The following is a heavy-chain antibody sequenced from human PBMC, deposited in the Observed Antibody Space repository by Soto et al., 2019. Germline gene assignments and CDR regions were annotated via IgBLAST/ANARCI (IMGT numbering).Heavy chain of an antibody. J-gene: IGHJ4*02. V-gene: IGHV1-18*01. CDR1: GYTFSSYG. Sequence: ASVKVSCKASGYTFSSYGISWVRQAPGQGLEWMGWSSAYNGNTNYAQKLQGRVTMTTDTSTSTAYMELRSLRSDDTAVYYCARDPSIVGASALDDWGQGTLVTGSS. D-gene: IGHD1-26*01. CDR2: SSAYNGNT. CDR3: ARDPSIVGASALDD.